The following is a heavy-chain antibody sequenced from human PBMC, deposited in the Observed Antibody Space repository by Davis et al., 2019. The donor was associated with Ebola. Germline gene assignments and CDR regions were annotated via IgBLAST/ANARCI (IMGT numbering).Heavy chain of an antibody. CDR1: GFTFSSYA. Sequence: GGSLRLSCAASGFTFSSYAMHWVRQAPGKGLEWVAVISYDGSNKYYADSVKGRFTISRDNSKNTLYLQMNSLRAEDTAVYYCAQSIEMTPRGVYYYGMDVWGQGTTVAVSS. D-gene: IGHD5-24*01. CDR3: AQSIEMTPRGVYYYGMDV. J-gene: IGHJ6*02. CDR2: ISYDGSNK. V-gene: IGHV3-30-3*01.